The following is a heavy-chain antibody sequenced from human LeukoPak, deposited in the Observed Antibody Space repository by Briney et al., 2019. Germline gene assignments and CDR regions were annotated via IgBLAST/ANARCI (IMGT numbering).Heavy chain of an antibody. J-gene: IGHJ5*02. CDR2: IIPIFGTA. CDR1: GGTFSSYA. CDR3: ASSGIAARPFWFDP. Sequence: SVKVSCKASGGTFSSYAISWVRQAPGQGLEWMGGIIPIFGTANYAQKFQGRVTITTDESTSTAYMELSSLRSEDTAVYYCASSGIAARPFWFDPWGQGTLVTVSS. V-gene: IGHV1-69*05. D-gene: IGHD6-6*01.